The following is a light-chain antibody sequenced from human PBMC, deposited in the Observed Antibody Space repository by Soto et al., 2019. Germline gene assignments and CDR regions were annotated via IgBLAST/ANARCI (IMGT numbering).Light chain of an antibody. Sequence: DVQMTQSPSSLSASVGDRVTITCRASQGIGNDLGWYQQKPGEAPKRLIYAASRLQSGVPSRFSGSGFGTHFTLTISSLQPEDFATYSCLQHYNYPRAFGQGTRVEVK. CDR2: AAS. V-gene: IGKV1-17*01. CDR3: LQHYNYPRA. J-gene: IGKJ1*01. CDR1: QGIGND.